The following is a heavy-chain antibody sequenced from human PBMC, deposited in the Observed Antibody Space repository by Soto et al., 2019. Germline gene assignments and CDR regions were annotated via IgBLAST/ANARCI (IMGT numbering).Heavy chain of an antibody. CDR1: GFTFSNYF. J-gene: IGHJ4*01. D-gene: IGHD2-15*01. CDR2: INGGSDST. V-gene: IGHV3-23*01. Sequence: GGSLRLSCPASGFTFSNYFMTWVRQAPGKGLEWVSGINGGSDSTYYADSVKGRFTTSRDNSKNTLYLQMNSLRAEDTAIYYCAKGSSNGRPYYFDYWGRGTLVTVSS. CDR3: AKGSSNGRPYYFDY.